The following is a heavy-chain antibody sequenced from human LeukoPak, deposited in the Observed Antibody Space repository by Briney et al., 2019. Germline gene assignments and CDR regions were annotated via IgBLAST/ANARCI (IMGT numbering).Heavy chain of an antibody. V-gene: IGHV1-8*01. CDR3: AREMGATTQYNWFDP. D-gene: IGHD1-26*01. J-gene: IGHJ5*02. Sequence: GASVKVSCKASGYTFTSYDINWERQATGQGLEWMGWMNPNSGNTGYAQKFQGRVTMTRNTSISTAYMELSSLRSEDTAVYYCAREMGATTQYNWFDPWGQGTLVTVSS. CDR1: GYTFTSYD. CDR2: MNPNSGNT.